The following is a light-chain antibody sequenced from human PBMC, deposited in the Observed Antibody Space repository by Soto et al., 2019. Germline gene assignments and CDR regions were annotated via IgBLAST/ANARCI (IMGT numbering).Light chain of an antibody. J-gene: IGLJ1*01. Sequence: QSALTQPASVSGAPGQSITISCTGTSSDVGGYNLVSWYQQHPGKAPKLIIYEGSKRPSGVSNRFSGSKSGNTASLTISGLQAEDEADYYCCSYAGSSTTSVFGTGTKVTVL. CDR3: CSYAGSSTTSV. CDR1: SSDVGGYNL. V-gene: IGLV2-23*01. CDR2: EGS.